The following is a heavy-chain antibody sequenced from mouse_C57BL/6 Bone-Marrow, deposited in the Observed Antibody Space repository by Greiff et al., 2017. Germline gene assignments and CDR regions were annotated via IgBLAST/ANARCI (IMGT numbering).Heavy chain of an antibody. CDR2: ISSGSSTI. CDR1: GFTFSDYG. J-gene: IGHJ4*01. Sequence: EVQRVESGGGLVKPGGSLKLSCAASGFTFSDYGMHWVRQAPEKGLEWVAYISSGSSTIYYADTVKGRFTISRDNAKNTLFLQMTSLRSEDTAMYYCARNGTGSYYYAMDYWGQGTSVTVSS. CDR3: ARNGTGSYYYAMDY. D-gene: IGHD4-1*01. V-gene: IGHV5-17*01.